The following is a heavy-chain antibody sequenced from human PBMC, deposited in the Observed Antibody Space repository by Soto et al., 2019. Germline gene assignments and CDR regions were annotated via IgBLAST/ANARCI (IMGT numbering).Heavy chain of an antibody. CDR1: GFSFSTW. V-gene: IGHV3-74*01. J-gene: IGHJ4*02. CDR3: TRGASGYGNFDY. CDR2: INSDGSSI. Sequence: EVQLVESGGGLVQPGGSLRLSCAASGFSFSTWMHWVRQAPGKGRVWVSRINSDGSSITYADSVKGRFIISRDNAKNTLYLQMLTAEVTAVYYCTRGASGYGNFDYWGQGVLVTVSS. D-gene: IGHD5-12*01.